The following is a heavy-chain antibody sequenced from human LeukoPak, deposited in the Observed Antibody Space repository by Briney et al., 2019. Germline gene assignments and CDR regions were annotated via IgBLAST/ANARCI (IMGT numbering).Heavy chain of an antibody. Sequence: GRSLRLSCAASGFTFSSYAMHWVRQAPGKGLEWVAVISYDGSNKYYADSVKGRSTISRDNSKNTLYLQMNSLRAGDTAVYYCARGRTGYGSGSYPPYFDYWGQGTLVTVSS. CDR3: ARGRTGYGSGSYPPYFDY. CDR1: GFTFSSYA. J-gene: IGHJ4*02. D-gene: IGHD3-10*01. CDR2: ISYDGSNK. V-gene: IGHV3-30*04.